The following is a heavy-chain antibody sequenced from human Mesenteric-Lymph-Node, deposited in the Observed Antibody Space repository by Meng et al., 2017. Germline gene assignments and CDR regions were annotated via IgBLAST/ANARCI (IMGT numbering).Heavy chain of an antibody. J-gene: IGHJ4*02. CDR3: ARRPTGIDY. CDR1: GGSLSGAY. V-gene: IGHV4-34*12. CDR2: IIHGGSP. Sequence: VQLHHWGAGLLTPSESLSLTCAVNGGSLSGAYWTWIRQPPGKGLEWIGEIIHGGSPSYNPSLKSRVTISIDTSKNQLSLMLSSVTAADTAVYYCARRPTGIDYWGQGTLVTVSS. D-gene: IGHD2-8*02.